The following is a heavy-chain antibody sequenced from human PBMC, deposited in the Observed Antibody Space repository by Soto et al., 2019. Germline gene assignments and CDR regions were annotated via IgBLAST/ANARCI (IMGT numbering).Heavy chain of an antibody. V-gene: IGHV3-15*01. Sequence: GGSLRLSCAAPGFTFSNAWMSWVRQAPGKGLEWVGRIKSKTDGGTTDYAAPVKGRFTNSRDDSKNTLYLQMNSLKTEDTAVYYCTTRLYYYDSSGYYYPGDYWGQGTLVTVSS. CDR1: GFTFSNAW. J-gene: IGHJ4*02. D-gene: IGHD3-22*01. CDR2: IKSKTDGGTT. CDR3: TTRLYYYDSSGYYYPGDY.